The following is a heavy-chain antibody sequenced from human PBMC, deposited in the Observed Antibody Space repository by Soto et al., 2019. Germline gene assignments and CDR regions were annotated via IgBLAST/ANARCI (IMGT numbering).Heavy chain of an antibody. CDR2: INPNSGGT. V-gene: IGHV1-2*02. J-gene: IGHJ4*02. CDR3: ARGAKRGRFGELLTPYFDY. Sequence: QVQLVQSGAEVKKPGASVKVSCKASGYTFTGYYMHWVRQAPGQGLEWMGWINPNSGGTNYAQKFQGRVTMTRDTSISTAYMELNRLRSDDTAVYYCARGAKRGRFGELLTPYFDYWGQGTLVTVSS. CDR1: GYTFTGYY. D-gene: IGHD3-10*01.